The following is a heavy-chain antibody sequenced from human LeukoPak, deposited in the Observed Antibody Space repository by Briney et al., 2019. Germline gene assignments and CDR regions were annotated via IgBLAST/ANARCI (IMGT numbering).Heavy chain of an antibody. D-gene: IGHD2-2*01. CDR3: AKDRAAGYCSSTSCYAYYFDY. Sequence: GGSLRLSCAASGFSFSSYGMHWVRQAPGKGLEWVAFIRYDGSNKYYADSVKGRFITSRDNSKNTLYLQMNSLRAEDTAVYYCAKDRAAGYCSSTSCYAYYFDYWGQGTLVTVSS. CDR1: GFSFSSYG. V-gene: IGHV3-30*02. CDR2: IRYDGSNK. J-gene: IGHJ4*02.